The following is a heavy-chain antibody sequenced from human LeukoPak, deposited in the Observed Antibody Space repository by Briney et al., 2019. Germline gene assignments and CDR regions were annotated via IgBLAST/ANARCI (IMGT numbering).Heavy chain of an antibody. CDR2: IYYSGST. CDR1: GGSISSYY. CDR3: ARGLARESQPYYFDY. D-gene: IGHD3-10*01. J-gene: IGHJ4*02. Sequence: SETLSLTCTVSGGSISSYYWSWIRQPPGKGLEWIGYIYYSGSTNYNPSLKSRVTISVDTSKNQFSLKLSSVTAADTAVYYCARGLARESQPYYFDYWGQGTLVTVSS. V-gene: IGHV4-59*01.